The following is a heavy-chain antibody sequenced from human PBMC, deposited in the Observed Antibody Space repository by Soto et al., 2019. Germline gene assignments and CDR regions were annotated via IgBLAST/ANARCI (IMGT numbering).Heavy chain of an antibody. Sequence: QVQLQESCPRLVKPSQTLSHTCTVSGGSINTGGYYWSWIRQHPWKGLEWIGYIYYSGSTYYNPSLKSRVTISVDTSKNQYSLKLNSVTAAQTAVSYCAREASRFGESLNYWGQGTLVTVAS. J-gene: IGHJ4*02. V-gene: IGHV4-31*03. CDR2: IYYSGST. CDR1: GGSINTGGYY. D-gene: IGHD3-10*01. CDR3: AREASRFGESLNY.